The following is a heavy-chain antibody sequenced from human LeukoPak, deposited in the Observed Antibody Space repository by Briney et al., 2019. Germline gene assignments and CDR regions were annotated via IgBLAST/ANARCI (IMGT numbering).Heavy chain of an antibody. Sequence: PSETLSLTCTVSGGSISSYYWSWIRQPPGKGLEWIGYIYYSGSTNYNPSLKSRVTISVDTSMNQFSLKLSSVTAADTAVYYCASGRYCSSTSCYALDYWGQGTLVTVSS. D-gene: IGHD2-2*01. CDR2: IYYSGST. CDR1: GGSISSYY. J-gene: IGHJ4*02. CDR3: ASGRYCSSTSCYALDY. V-gene: IGHV4-59*01.